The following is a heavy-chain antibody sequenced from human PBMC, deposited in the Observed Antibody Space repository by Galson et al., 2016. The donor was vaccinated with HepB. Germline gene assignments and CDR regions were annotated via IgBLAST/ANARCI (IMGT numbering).Heavy chain of an antibody. V-gene: IGHV3-7*01. J-gene: IGHJ3*02. D-gene: IGHD3-22*01. CDR1: GLTFSSYG. CDR2: IKQDGSEK. Sequence: SLRLSCAASGLTFSSYGMHWVRQAPGKGLEWVADIKQDGSEKYYVDSVGGRFTVSRDNAKNSLYLQMNSLRAEDTAVYYCATMFYYYDSGFDRVDAFDMWGQGTLVSVSS. CDR3: ATMFYYYDSGFDRVDAFDM.